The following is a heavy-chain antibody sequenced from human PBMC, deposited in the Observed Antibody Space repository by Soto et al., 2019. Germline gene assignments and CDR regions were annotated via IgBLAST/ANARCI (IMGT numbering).Heavy chain of an antibody. D-gene: IGHD2-2*01. J-gene: IGHJ6*03. V-gene: IGHV1-3*01. CDR2: INAGNGNT. CDR3: ARGLTIVVVPAATHPLTFMDV. CDR1: GYTFTSYA. Sequence: GASVMVSCKASGYTFTSYAMHWVRQAPGQRLEWMGWINAGNGNTKYSQKFQGRVTITRDTSASTAYMELSSLRSEDTAVYYCARGLTIVVVPAATHPLTFMDVWGKGTTVTVSS.